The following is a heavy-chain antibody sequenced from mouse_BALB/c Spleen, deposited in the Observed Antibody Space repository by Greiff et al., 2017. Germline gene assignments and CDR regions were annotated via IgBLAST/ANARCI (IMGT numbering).Heavy chain of an antibody. CDR2: ISSGSSTI. Sequence: DVKLVESGGGLVQPGGSRKLSCAASGFTFSSFGMHWVRQAPEKGLEWVAYISSGSSTIYYADTVKGRFTISRDNPKNTLFLQMTSLRSEDTAMYYCARSPLLRLGYFDVWGAGTTVTVSS. CDR3: ARSPLLRLGYFDV. CDR1: GFTFSSFG. J-gene: IGHJ1*01. D-gene: IGHD1-2*01. V-gene: IGHV5-17*02.